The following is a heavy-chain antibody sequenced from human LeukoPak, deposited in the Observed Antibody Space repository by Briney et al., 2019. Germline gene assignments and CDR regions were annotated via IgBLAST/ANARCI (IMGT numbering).Heavy chain of an antibody. CDR1: GFTFSSYS. J-gene: IGHJ4*02. CDR2: ISSSSSYI. CDR3: ARHRYDFWSGNPLDY. V-gene: IGHV3-21*01. Sequence: PGGSLRLSCAASGFTFSSYSMNWVRQAPGKGLEWVSSISSSSSYIYYADSVKGRFTISRDNAKNSLYLQMNSLRAEDTAVYYCARHRYDFWSGNPLDYWGQGTLVTVSS. D-gene: IGHD3-3*01.